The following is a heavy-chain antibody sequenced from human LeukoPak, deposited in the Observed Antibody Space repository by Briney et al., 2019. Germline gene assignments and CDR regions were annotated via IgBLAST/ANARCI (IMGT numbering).Heavy chain of an antibody. J-gene: IGHJ5*02. D-gene: IGHD3-9*01. Sequence: GGSLRLSCAASGFTFSSYGMHWVRQAPGKGLEWVAFIRYDGGNKYYADSVKGRFTISRDNSKNTLYLQMNSLRAEDTAVYYCAKDFGILTGYPTWGQGTLVTVSS. V-gene: IGHV3-30*02. CDR3: AKDFGILTGYPT. CDR2: IRYDGGNK. CDR1: GFTFSSYG.